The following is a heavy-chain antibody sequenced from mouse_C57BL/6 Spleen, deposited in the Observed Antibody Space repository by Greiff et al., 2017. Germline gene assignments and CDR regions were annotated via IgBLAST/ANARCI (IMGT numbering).Heavy chain of an antibody. V-gene: IGHV1-74*01. D-gene: IGHD2-3*01. CDR2: IHPSDSDT. Sequence: VKLQEPGAELVKPGASVKVSCKASGYTFTSYWMHWVKQRPGQGLEWIGRIHPSDSDTNYNQKFKGKATLTVDKSSSTAYMQLSSLTSEDSAVYYCAIMRDDGYYVRFAYWGQGTLVTVSA. J-gene: IGHJ3*01. CDR1: GYTFTSYW. CDR3: AIMRDDGYYVRFAY.